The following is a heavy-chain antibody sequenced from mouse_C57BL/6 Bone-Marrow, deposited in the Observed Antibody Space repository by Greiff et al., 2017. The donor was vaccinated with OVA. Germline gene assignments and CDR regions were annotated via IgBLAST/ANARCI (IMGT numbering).Heavy chain of an antibody. J-gene: IGHJ4*01. CDR1: GYTFTSYD. CDR3: ARGGTTVVATDYYAMDY. V-gene: IGHV1-85*01. Sequence: QVQLQQSGPELVKPGASVKLSCKASGYTFTSYDINWVKQRPGQGLEWIGWIYTRDGSTKYNEKCKGKATLTVDTSSSTGYMDLHSLTSEDSAVYFCARGGTTVVATDYYAMDYWGQGTSVTVSS. D-gene: IGHD1-1*01. CDR2: IYTRDGST.